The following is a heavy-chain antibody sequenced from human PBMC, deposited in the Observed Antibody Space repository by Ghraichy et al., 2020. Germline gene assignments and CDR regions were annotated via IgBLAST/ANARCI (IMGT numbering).Heavy chain of an antibody. Sequence: SETLSLTCAVYGGSFSGYYWSWIRQPPGKGLEWIGEINHSGSTNYNPSLKSRVTISVDTSKNQFSLKLSSVTAADTAVYYCAREKISVRIVDYWGQGTLVTVSS. J-gene: IGHJ4*02. CDR1: GGSFSGYY. V-gene: IGHV4-34*01. CDR2: INHSGST. D-gene: IGHD2/OR15-2a*01. CDR3: AREKISVRIVDY.